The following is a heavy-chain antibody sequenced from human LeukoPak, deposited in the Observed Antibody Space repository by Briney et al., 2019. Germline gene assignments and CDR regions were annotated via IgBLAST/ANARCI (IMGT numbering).Heavy chain of an antibody. CDR3: ARETRTYGNSGPAFDY. J-gene: IGHJ4*02. V-gene: IGHV4-30-2*01. Sequence: SETLSLTCTVSGGSISSGGYYWSWIRQPPGKGLEWIGYIYHSGSTYYNPSLKSRVTISVDRSKNQFSLKLSSVTVADTAVYYCARETRTYGNSGPAFDYWGQGTLVTVSS. CDR1: GGSISSGGYY. CDR2: IYHSGST. D-gene: IGHD4-23*01.